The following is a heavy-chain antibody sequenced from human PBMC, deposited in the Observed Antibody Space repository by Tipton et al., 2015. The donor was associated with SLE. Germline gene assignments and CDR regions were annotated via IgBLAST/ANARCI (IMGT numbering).Heavy chain of an antibody. CDR1: GYSFTAFF. J-gene: IGHJ4*02. Sequence: QSGAEVKKPGASVEVSCKASGYSFTAFFIHWVRQAPGQGLEWMGGIIPIFGTANYAQKFQGRVTITADESTSTAYMELSSLRSEDTAVYYCASGSYSYYWGQGTLVTVSS. D-gene: IGHD1-26*01. V-gene: IGHV1-69*13. CDR3: ASGSYSYY. CDR2: IIPIFGTA.